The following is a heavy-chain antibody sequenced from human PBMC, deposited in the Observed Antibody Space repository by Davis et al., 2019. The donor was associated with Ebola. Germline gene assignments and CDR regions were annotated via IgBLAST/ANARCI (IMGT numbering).Heavy chain of an antibody. D-gene: IGHD4-17*01. Sequence: GESLKISCAASGFTFRRHPMSWVRQAPGKGLVWVSRINGDETITAYADSVKGRFAISRDNTKNTLYLQMNSLRAEDTAVYYCTKDFDYVNGYWGQGTLVTVSS. J-gene: IGHJ4*02. CDR2: INGDETIT. CDR1: GFTFRRHP. V-gene: IGHV3-74*01. CDR3: TKDFDYVNGY.